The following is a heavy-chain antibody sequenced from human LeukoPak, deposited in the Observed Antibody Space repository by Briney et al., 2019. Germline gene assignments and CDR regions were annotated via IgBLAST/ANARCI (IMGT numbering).Heavy chain of an antibody. Sequence: GGSLRLSCAASGFTVSSNYMSWVRQAPGKGLEWVSVICSGGSTYYADSVKGRFTISRDNSKNTLYLQMNSLRAEDTAVYYCARWKGELSSYDYWGQGTLVTVPS. CDR1: GFTVSSNY. CDR2: ICSGGST. V-gene: IGHV3-66*02. J-gene: IGHJ4*02. CDR3: ARWKGELSSYDY. D-gene: IGHD3-16*02.